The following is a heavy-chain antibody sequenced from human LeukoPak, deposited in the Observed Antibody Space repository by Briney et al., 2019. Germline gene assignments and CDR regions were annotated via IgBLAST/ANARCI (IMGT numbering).Heavy chain of an antibody. CDR1: GGSISSYY. V-gene: IGHV4-59*05. CDR3: ARLPNYYDSSGYYYYFDY. D-gene: IGHD3-22*01. CDR2: IYYSGST. J-gene: IGHJ4*02. Sequence: PSETLSLTCTVSGGSISSYYWSWIRQPPGKGLEWIGSIYYSGSTYYNPSLKSRVTISVDTSKNQFSLKLSSVTAADTAVYYCARLPNYYDSSGYYYYFDYWGQGTLVTVSS.